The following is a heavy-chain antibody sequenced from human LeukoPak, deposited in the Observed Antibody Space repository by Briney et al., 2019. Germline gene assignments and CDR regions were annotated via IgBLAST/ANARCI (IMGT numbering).Heavy chain of an antibody. Sequence: SETLSLTCTVSGGSISSSSYYWGWIRQPPGKGLEWIGSIYYSGSTNYNPSLKSRVTISVDTSKNQFSLKLSSVTAADTAMYYCARDRGIAAAGTDYYYYYMDVWGKGTTVTVSS. J-gene: IGHJ6*03. CDR2: IYYSGST. D-gene: IGHD6-13*01. CDR1: GGSISSSSYY. V-gene: IGHV4-39*07. CDR3: ARDRGIAAAGTDYYYYYMDV.